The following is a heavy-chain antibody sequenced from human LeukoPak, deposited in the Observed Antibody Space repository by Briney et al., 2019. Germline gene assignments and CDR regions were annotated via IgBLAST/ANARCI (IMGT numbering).Heavy chain of an antibody. CDR1: GGSINSSSHS. D-gene: IGHD1-1*01. J-gene: IGHJ5*02. CDR2: IYYTGRT. CDR3: AQSLGSGNWIGNWFDP. V-gene: IGHV4-39*01. Sequence: PSETLSLTCTVSGGSINSSSHSWGWIRQPPGKGLEWTGTIYYTGRTYYNPCLESRLTISEDTSKHQFSLKLTSVTAADTAIYYCAQSLGSGNWIGNWFDPWGQGTLVTVSS.